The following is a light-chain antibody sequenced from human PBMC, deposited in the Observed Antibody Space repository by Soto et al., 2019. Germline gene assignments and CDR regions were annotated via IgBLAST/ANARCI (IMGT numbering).Light chain of an antibody. CDR1: QSLSSSY. V-gene: IGKV3-20*01. J-gene: IGKJ1*01. Sequence: EIVLTQSPGTLSLSPGERATLSCRASQSLSSSYLAWYQQKPGQAPRLLIFDASTRATGIPDRFSGSGSGTDFTLTISRLEPEDFAVYYCHQYGSSPETFGQGTKVEIK. CDR3: HQYGSSPET. CDR2: DAS.